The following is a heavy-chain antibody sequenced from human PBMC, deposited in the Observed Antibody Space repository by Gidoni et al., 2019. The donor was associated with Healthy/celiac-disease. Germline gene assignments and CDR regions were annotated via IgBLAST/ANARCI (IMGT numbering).Heavy chain of an antibody. V-gene: IGHV3-73*02. Sequence: EVQLVESGGGLVQPGGSLKLSCAASGFTFSGSAMHWVRQASGKGLEWVGRIRSKANSYATAYAASVKGRFTISRDDSKNTAYLQMNSLKTEDTAVYYCTSLQLYYYYYGMDVWGQGTTVTVSS. J-gene: IGHJ6*02. CDR3: TSLQLYYYYYGMDV. CDR1: GFTFSGSA. CDR2: IRSKANSYAT. D-gene: IGHD5-18*01.